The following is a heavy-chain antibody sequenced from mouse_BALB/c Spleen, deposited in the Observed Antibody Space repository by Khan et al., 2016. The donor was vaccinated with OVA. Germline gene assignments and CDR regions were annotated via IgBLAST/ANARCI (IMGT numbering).Heavy chain of an antibody. J-gene: IGHJ2*01. Sequence: QVQLQQSGAELAKPGASVKMSCKASGYTFTTYWMHWVKQRPGQGLEWIGYINPTSGYTDYNEKFKDRAKLSADRFSSTAYMQLSSLTSEDSAVYYCTRDRIDYWGQGTTLTVSS. CDR3: TRDRIDY. CDR1: GYTFTTYW. CDR2: INPTSGYT. V-gene: IGHV1-7*01.